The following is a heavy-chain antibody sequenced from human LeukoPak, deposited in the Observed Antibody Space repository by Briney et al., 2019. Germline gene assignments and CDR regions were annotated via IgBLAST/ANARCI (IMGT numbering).Heavy chain of an antibody. J-gene: IGHJ4*02. CDR3: ARVGVGEFTFDY. CDR1: GGSISSYY. V-gene: IGHV4-4*09. Sequence: SETLSLTCTVSGGSISSYYWSWIRQPPGKGLEWIGYIYTSGSTNYNPSLKSRVTISVDTSKNQFSLKLSSVTAADTAVYYCARVGVGEFTFDYWGQGTLVIVSS. CDR2: IYTSGST. D-gene: IGHD3-10*01.